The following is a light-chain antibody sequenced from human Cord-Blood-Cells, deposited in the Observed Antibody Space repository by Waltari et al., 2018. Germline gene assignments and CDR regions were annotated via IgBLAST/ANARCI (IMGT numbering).Light chain of an antibody. CDR3: SSYAGSNNFV. CDR1: CSAVEGYNY. CDR2: EVS. Sequence: QSALTQLPPASGTPGQSVTISFPGTCSAVEGYNYVSWYQQHPGKAPKLMIYEVSKRPSGVPDRFSGSKSGNTASLTVSVLQAQDEADYYCSSYAGSNNFVFGGGTQLTVL. V-gene: IGLV2-8*01. J-gene: IGLJ7*01.